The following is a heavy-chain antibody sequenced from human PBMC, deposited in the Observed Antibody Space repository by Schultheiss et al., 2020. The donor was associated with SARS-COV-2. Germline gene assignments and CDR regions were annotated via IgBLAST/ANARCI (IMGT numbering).Heavy chain of an antibody. J-gene: IGHJ4*02. CDR2: IWYDGSNK. CDR3: ARDQHDYSNFLDY. V-gene: IGHV3-33*01. CDR1: GFTFSSYG. D-gene: IGHD4-11*01. Sequence: GGSLRLSCAASGFTFSSYGMHWVRQAPGKGLEWVAVIWYDGSNKYYADSVKGRFTISRDNSKNTLYLQMNSLRAEDTAVYYCARDQHDYSNFLDYWAREPWSPSPQ.